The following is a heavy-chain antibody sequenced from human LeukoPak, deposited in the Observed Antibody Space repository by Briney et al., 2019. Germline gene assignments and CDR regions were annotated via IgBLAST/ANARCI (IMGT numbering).Heavy chain of an antibody. Sequence: PSETLSLTCAVYGGSFSGYYWSWIRQPPGKGLEWIGYIYYSGSTNYNPSLKSRVTISVDTSKNQFSLKLSSVTAADTAVYYCARQGDGYNYTPGSPWYFDLWGRGTLVTVSS. CDR3: ARQGDGYNYTPGSPWYFDL. J-gene: IGHJ2*01. D-gene: IGHD5-12*01. V-gene: IGHV4-59*08. CDR2: IYYSGST. CDR1: GGSFSGYY.